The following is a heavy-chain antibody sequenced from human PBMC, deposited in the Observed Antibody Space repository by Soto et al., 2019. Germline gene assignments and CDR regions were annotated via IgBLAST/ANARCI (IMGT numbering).Heavy chain of an antibody. CDR3: ASTGSRSIVGGFMKIGAFDM. Sequence: QVQLQESGPGLVKPSGTLSLTCGVAFGSMNSSNGWRWVRQPPGKGLEWIGDIANSGKSNYNPSLQSRVSLTVDNSKSQVSLKLTSLIAADRAVDYCASTGSRSIVGGFMKIGAFDMWGQGTMVTVSS. J-gene: IGHJ3*02. D-gene: IGHD3-16*01. V-gene: IGHV4-4*02. CDR2: IANSGKS. CDR1: FGSMNSSNG.